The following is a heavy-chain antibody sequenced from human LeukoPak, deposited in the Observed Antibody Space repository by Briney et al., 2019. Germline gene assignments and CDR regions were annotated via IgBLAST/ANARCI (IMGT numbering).Heavy chain of an antibody. Sequence: GGSLRLSCAASGFTFSSYAMSWVRQAPGKGLEWVSAISGSGGSTYYADSVKGRFTISRDNSKNTLYLQMNRLRGGEKAVYFFAKDLGGSGSYYLTNWFDPWGQGTLVTGSS. D-gene: IGHD3-10*01. V-gene: IGHV3-23*01. J-gene: IGHJ5*02. CDR1: GFTFSSYA. CDR2: ISGSGGST. CDR3: AKDLGGSGSYYLTNWFDP.